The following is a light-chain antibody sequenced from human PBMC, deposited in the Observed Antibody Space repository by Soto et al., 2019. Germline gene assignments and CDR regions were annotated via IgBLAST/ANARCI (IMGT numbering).Light chain of an antibody. J-gene: IGKJ3*01. CDR1: QSIKTN. CDR3: QQYHHWCPKVT. CDR2: GAS. Sequence: DIVMTQSPATLSVSPGERATLSCRASQSIKTNLAWYQQKPGQAPRLLIYGASTRATVIPARFSGSGAGTEFTLTISGLQADDFAVYYCQQYHHWCPKVTFGPGTRVDIK. V-gene: IGKV3-15*01.